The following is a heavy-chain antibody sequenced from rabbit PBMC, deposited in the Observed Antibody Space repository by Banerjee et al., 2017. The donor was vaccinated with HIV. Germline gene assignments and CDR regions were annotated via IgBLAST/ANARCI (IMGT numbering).Heavy chain of an antibody. D-gene: IGHD4-1*01. V-gene: IGHV1S45*01. J-gene: IGHJ4*01. CDR1: GFSFSRSYW. Sequence: QEQLEESGGDLVKPEGSLTLTCTASGFSFSRSYWIYWVRQAPGKGLEWIACIDAGSSGSTYYASWAKGRFTISKASWTTVTLQMTSLTAADTASYFCARDLAGVIGWNFNLWGPGTLVTVS. CDR2: IDAGSSGST. CDR3: ARDLAGVIGWNFNL.